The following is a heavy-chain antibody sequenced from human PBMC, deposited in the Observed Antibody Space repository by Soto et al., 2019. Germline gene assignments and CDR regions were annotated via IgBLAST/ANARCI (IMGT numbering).Heavy chain of an antibody. D-gene: IGHD5-12*01. Sequence: SETLSLTCTVSGGSVSGGAYYWTWIRQRPGKGLEWIGYIYYSGSTHYSPSLKSRLSISLDTSKNQFSLRLSSVTAADTAMYYCARARLRAVYAFDIWGQGTMVTVSS. CDR3: ARARLRAVYAFDI. CDR1: GGSVSGGAYY. J-gene: IGHJ3*02. V-gene: IGHV4-31*03. CDR2: IYYSGST.